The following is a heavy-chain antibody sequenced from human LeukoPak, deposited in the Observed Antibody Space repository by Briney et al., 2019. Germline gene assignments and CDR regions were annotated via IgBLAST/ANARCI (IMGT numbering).Heavy chain of an antibody. V-gene: IGHV4-39*07. CDR2: INHSGST. CDR1: GGSISGSSYY. J-gene: IGHJ5*02. Sequence: SETLSLTCTVSGGSISGSSYYWSWIRQPPGKGLEWIGEINHSGSTNYNPSLKSRVTISVDTSKNQFSLKLSSVTAADTAVYYCARGRMYRYDFWSGYPKTTNWFDPWGQGTLVTVSS. CDR3: ARGRMYRYDFWSGYPKTTNWFDP. D-gene: IGHD3-3*01.